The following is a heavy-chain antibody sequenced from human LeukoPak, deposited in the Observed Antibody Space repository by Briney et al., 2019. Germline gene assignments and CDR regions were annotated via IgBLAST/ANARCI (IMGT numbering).Heavy chain of an antibody. V-gene: IGHV5-51*01. J-gene: IGHJ4*02. D-gene: IGHD3-10*01. CDR2: IDPDDSDT. Sequence: GESLKISCNGSGYSFASYWIGWVRQMPGKGLEWMGIIDPDDSDTRYSPSFEGQVTISADKSISTAYLQWSSLKASDTAMYYCARQTSMGRSGDYWGQGTLVTVSS. CDR3: ARQTSMGRSGDY. CDR1: GYSFASYW.